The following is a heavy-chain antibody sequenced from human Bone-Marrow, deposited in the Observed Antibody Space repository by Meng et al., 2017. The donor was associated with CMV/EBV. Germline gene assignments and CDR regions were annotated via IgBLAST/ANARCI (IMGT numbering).Heavy chain of an antibody. CDR3: ARGYYGMDV. CDR1: GFTFSDYY. J-gene: IGHJ6*02. CDR2: ISYSGETM. Sequence: GGSLRLSCVASGFTFSDYYMSWIRQAPGKGLEWVSYISYSGETMDYVESVRGRFTISRDNAENSLFLQMNSLTVDDSAVYYCARGYYGMDVWGPGTTVTVSS. V-gene: IGHV3-11*01.